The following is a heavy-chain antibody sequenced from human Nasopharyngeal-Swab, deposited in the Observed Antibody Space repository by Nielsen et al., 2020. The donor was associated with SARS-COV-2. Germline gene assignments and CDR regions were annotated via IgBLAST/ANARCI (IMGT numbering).Heavy chain of an antibody. V-gene: IGHV1-18*04. D-gene: IGHD6-6*01. CDR1: AYSIISYC. CDR2: LSAYNGNT. Sequence: ASAQVFSYASAYSIISYCFSWVRQPPAQRLEWMGWLSAYNGNTNYAQKFQGRVTMITDTSTSTAYTELRSLRSDDTAVCYCARARGAAHPVLFGCWGQGTLVTISS. J-gene: IGHJ4*02. CDR3: ARARGAAHPVLFGC.